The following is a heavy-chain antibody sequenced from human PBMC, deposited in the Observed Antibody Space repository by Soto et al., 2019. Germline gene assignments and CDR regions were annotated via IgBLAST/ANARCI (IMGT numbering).Heavy chain of an antibody. CDR2: ISYDGSNK. CDR3: AKDRHDYGDNY. V-gene: IGHV3-30*18. J-gene: IGHJ4*02. CDR1: GFTFSSYG. Sequence: GGSLRLSCAASGFTFSSYGMHWVRQAPGKGLEWVAVISYDGSNKYYADSVKGRFTISRDNSKNTLYLQMNSLRAEDTAVYYCAKDRHDYGDNYWGQGTPVTVSS. D-gene: IGHD4-17*01.